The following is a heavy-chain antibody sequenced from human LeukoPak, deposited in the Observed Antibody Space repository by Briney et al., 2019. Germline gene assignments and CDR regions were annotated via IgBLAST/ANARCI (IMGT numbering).Heavy chain of an antibody. CDR1: GYSFTTNW. CDR2: IFPGDSDT. CDR3: AKGSYRGAIAAAGVDY. J-gene: IGHJ4*02. D-gene: IGHD6-13*01. Sequence: GESLKISCKASGYSFTTNWIGWVRQMPGQGLEWMGIIFPGDSDTRYSPSFQGQVTISADKSISTAYLQWRSLKASDTAIYYCAKGSYRGAIAAAGVDYWGQGTLVTVSS. V-gene: IGHV5-51*01.